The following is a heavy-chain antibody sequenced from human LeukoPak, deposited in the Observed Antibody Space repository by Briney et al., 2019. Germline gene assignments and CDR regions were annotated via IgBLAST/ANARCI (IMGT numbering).Heavy chain of an antibody. J-gene: IGHJ4*02. V-gene: IGHV3-20*04. CDR2: INWNGGST. CDR1: GFIFDDYG. D-gene: IGHD5-12*01. CDR3: ARGSEYSGYDFGSSVSKGDY. Sequence: PGGSLRLSCTASGFIFDDYGMTWVRQAPGKGLEWVSGINWNGGSTGYADSVKGQFIISRDNAKNSLYLQMNSLRAQDTALYYCARGSEYSGYDFGSSVSKGDYWGQGTLVTVSS.